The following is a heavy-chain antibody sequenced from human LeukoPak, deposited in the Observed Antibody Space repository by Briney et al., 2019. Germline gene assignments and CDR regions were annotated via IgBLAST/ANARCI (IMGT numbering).Heavy chain of an antibody. CDR3: ARHQWFGELLGFDY. CDR2: ISSSGSTI. Sequence: GGSLRLSCAASGFTFSSYEMNWVRQAPGKGLEWVSYISSSGSTIYYADSVKGRFTISRDNAKNSLCLQMNSLRAEDTAVYYCARHQWFGELLGFDYWGQGTLVTVSS. CDR1: GFTFSSYE. V-gene: IGHV3-48*03. D-gene: IGHD3-10*01. J-gene: IGHJ4*02.